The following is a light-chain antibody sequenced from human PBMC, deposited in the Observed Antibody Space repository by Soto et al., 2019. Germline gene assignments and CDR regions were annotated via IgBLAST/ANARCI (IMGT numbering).Light chain of an antibody. V-gene: IGLV1-40*01. CDR1: NSNTGAGYD. J-gene: IGLJ3*02. CDR2: GNY. CDR3: QSYDTSLNDWV. Sequence: QSALTQPPSVSGAPGQRVTISCTGSNSNTGAGYDVHWYQQFPGMAPKLLIFGNYERPSGVPDRFSGSKSGASASLAISGLQTEDEADYYCQSYDTSLNDWVFGGGTKLTVL.